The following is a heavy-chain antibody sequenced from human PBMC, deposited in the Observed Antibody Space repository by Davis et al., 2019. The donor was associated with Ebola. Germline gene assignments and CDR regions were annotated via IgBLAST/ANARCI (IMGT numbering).Heavy chain of an antibody. CDR3: ARLSGLFSSSSGALYFDL. Sequence: SETLSLTCNVSGASISSGFFSWTWVRQPAGGGLEWIGRVYFSGSTSYNPSLESRVTMSVDRSKNQFSLRLTSVTAADTAVYFCARLSGLFSSSSGALYFDLWGRGTLVSVSS. CDR1: GASISSGFFS. J-gene: IGHJ2*01. V-gene: IGHV4-61*02. D-gene: IGHD6-6*01. CDR2: VYFSGST.